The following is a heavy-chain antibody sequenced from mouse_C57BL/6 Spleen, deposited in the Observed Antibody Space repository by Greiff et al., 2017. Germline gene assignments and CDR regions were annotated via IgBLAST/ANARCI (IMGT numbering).Heavy chain of an antibody. D-gene: IGHD3-3*01. CDR2: ISYDGSN. V-gene: IGHV3-6*01. J-gene: IGHJ2*01. CDR1: GYSITSGYY. CDR3: ARGRASPDY. Sequence: DVKLQESGPGLVKPSQSLSLTCSVTGYSITSGYYWNWIRQFPGNKLEWMGYISYDGSNNYNPSLKNRISITRDTSKNQFFLKLNSVTTEDTATYYCARGRASPDYWGQGTTLTVSS.